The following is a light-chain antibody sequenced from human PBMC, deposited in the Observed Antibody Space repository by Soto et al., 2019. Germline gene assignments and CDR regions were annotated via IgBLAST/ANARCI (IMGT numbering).Light chain of an antibody. J-gene: IGLJ2*01. CDR1: ISDVGAYNY. CDR3: SSYTRTTTLVV. V-gene: IGLV2-14*01. CDR2: EVS. Sequence: QSALTQPASVSGSPGQSITISCNGTISDVGAYNYVSWYQHHPGKSPKLMIYEVSNRPSGVSNRFSGSKSGNTASLTISGLHAEDEADYYCSSYTRTTTLVVFGGGTKVTGL.